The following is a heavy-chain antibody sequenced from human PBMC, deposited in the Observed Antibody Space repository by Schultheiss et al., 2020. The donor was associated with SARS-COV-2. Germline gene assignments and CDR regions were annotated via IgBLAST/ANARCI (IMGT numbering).Heavy chain of an antibody. Sequence: SQTLSLTCTVSGYSISSGYYWGWIRQPPGKGLEWIGSIYHSGSTYYNPSLKSRVTISVDTSKNQFSLKLSSVTAADTAVYYCARYSSSFPGHNWFDPWGQGTLVTVSS. J-gene: IGHJ5*02. CDR1: GYSISSGYY. CDR3: ARYSSSFPGHNWFDP. V-gene: IGHV4-38-2*02. D-gene: IGHD6-6*01. CDR2: IYHSGST.